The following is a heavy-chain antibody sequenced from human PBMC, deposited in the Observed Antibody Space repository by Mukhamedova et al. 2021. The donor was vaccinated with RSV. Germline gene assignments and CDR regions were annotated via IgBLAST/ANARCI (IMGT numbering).Heavy chain of an antibody. D-gene: IGHD2-2*01. Sequence: AMSWVRQVPGKGLEWVSGISGSGDSTYYADSVKGRFTISRDNSKNTLYLQMNSLRAEDTAVYYCARARYCSSTSCYLDNWGQGT. CDR3: ARARYCSSTSCYLDN. J-gene: IGHJ4*02. CDR1: A. V-gene: IGHV3-23*01. CDR2: ISGSGDST.